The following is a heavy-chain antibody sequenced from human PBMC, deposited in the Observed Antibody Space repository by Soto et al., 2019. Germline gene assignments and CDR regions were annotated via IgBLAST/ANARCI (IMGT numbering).Heavy chain of an antibody. Sequence: PSETLSLTCTVSGGSISSYYWSWIRQPPGKGLEWIGYIYYSGSTNYNPSLKGRVTISVDTSKNQFSLKLSSVTAADTAVYYCARAGNGCSSTSCHSQGSDAFDIWGQGTMVTVSS. CDR2: IYYSGST. CDR1: GGSISSYY. V-gene: IGHV4-59*01. D-gene: IGHD2-2*01. CDR3: ARAGNGCSSTSCHSQGSDAFDI. J-gene: IGHJ3*02.